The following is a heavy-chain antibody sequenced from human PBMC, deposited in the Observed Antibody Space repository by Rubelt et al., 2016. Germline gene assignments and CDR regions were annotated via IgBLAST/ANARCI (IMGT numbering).Heavy chain of an antibody. J-gene: IGHJ2*01. CDR1: GVSISPYY. V-gene: IGHV4-4*08. CDR2: MDVRGST. CDR3: ARLPAILKPHWYFEL. D-gene: IGHD2-8*01. Sequence: QVQLQESGPGLVKASETLSLTCNVSGVSISPYYWSWIRQPPGKGLEWLAHMDVRGSTYNPSLNIRGTMYINTSRSQVSLRLRSVTAADTAVYFCARLPAILKPHWYFELWGRGTMVTVSS.